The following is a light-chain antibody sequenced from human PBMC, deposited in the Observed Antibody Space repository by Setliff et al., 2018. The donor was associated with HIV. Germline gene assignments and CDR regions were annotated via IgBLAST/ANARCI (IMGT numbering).Light chain of an antibody. V-gene: IGLV1-44*01. J-gene: IGLJ1*01. CDR3: AAWYDSRNAGAV. Sequence: QSVLTQPPSASGTPGQRVTISCSGSSSNIGSNSVNWYQQLPGTAPNLLIYSSNQQPSGVPDRVSGSKTGTSASLVISALQTEDEADYYCAAWYDSRNAGAVFGNGTMVTVL. CDR1: SSNIGSNS. CDR2: SSN.